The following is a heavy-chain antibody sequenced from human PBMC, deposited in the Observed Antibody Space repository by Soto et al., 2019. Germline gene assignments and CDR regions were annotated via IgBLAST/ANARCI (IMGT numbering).Heavy chain of an antibody. CDR3: ARDSPIFGVVHRWYFDL. CDR1: GFTFSSYA. Sequence: EVQLLESGGGLVQPGGSLRLSCAASGFTFSSYAMSWVRQAPGKGLEWVSAISGSGGSTYYADSVKGRFTIARDNSKNTLYLQMSILRAEDTAVYYCARDSPIFGVVHRWYFDLWGRGTLVTLSS. D-gene: IGHD3-3*01. CDR2: ISGSGGST. V-gene: IGHV3-23*01. J-gene: IGHJ2*01.